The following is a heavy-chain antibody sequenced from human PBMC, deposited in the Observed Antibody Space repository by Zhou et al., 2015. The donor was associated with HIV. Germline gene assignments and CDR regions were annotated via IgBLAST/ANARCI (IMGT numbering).Heavy chain of an antibody. J-gene: IGHJ2*01. CDR3: ASDPRGDDLLARGKYFDL. Sequence: QVQLVQSGAEVKKPGSSVKVSCKASGGTFSSYAISWVRQAPGQGLEWMGGIIPIFGTANYAQKFQGRVTITADESTSTAYMELSSLRSEDTAVYYCASDPRGDDLLARGKYFDLWGRGTLVTVSS. CDR2: IIPIFGTA. CDR1: GGTFSSYA. D-gene: IGHD2-21*02. V-gene: IGHV1-69*12.